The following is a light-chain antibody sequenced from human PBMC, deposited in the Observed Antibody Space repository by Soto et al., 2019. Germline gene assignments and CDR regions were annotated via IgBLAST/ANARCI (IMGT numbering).Light chain of an antibody. V-gene: IGKV1-6*01. CDR3: LQDYNYPRT. CDR1: QDIRNE. J-gene: IGKJ1*01. CDR2: AAS. Sequence: AIQMTQSPSSLSASIGDRVTITCRASQDIRNELGWYQQKPGKAHKLLISAASSLEDGVPSRFSGSGSGTDFTLTISSLRPEDFATYFCLQDYNYPRTFGQGTKVESK.